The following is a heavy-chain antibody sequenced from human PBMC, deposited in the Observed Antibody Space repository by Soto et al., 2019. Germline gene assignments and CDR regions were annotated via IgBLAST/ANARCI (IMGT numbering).Heavy chain of an antibody. J-gene: IGHJ6*02. CDR3: LNLKATPASYYYFGMDL. Sequence: GGSLILSCAASGFPFSTYPMNWVRQVPGKGLEWVSGISGSGISTFYADSVKGRFTISRDNSKNTVYLQMNRLGAEDTALYSCLNLKATPASYYYFGMDLWGPETTLTVAS. V-gene: IGHV3-23*01. CDR2: ISGSGIST. D-gene: IGHD2-15*01. CDR1: GFPFSTYP.